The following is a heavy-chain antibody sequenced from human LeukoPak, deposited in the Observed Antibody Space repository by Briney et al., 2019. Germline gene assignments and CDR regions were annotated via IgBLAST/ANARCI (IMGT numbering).Heavy chain of an antibody. D-gene: IGHD5-18*01. V-gene: IGHV3-66*02. CDR2: IYSGGST. Sequence: GGSLRLSCAASGFTVSSNYMSWVRQAPGKGLEWVSVIYSGGSTYYADSVKGRFTISRDNSKNTLYLQMNSLRAEDTAVYYCARVGGYSYGASFVDYWGQGTLVTVSS. J-gene: IGHJ4*02. CDR3: ARVGGYSYGASFVDY. CDR1: GFTVSSNY.